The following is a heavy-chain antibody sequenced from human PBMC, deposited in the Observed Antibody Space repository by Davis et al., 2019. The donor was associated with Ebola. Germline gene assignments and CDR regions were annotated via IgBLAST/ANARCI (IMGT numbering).Heavy chain of an antibody. D-gene: IGHD3/OR15-3a*01. CDR1: GGTFSSYA. CDR2: IIPIFNTA. Sequence: AASVTVSCKASGGTFSSYAINWVRQAPGQGLEWMGSIIPIFNTANYAQRFQGRVTITADESTSTAYMELSSLRSEDRAVYYCARESRGLAKYYFFDYWGQGTLVTVPS. J-gene: IGHJ4*02. V-gene: IGHV1-69*13. CDR3: ARESRGLAKYYFFDY.